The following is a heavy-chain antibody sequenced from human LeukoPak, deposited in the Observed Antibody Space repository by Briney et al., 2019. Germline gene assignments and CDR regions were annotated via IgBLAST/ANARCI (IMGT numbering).Heavy chain of an antibody. Sequence: SVKVSCKASGYPFTTYGISWVRQAPGQGLEWMGWISGYNGNRNNAQKLQGRVTMTTDTSTSTAYMELRSLRSDDTAVYYCARDGRYNLNYADYWGQGTLVTVSS. V-gene: IGHV1-18*01. CDR2: ISGYNGNR. D-gene: IGHD1-20*01. CDR1: GYPFTTYG. J-gene: IGHJ4*02. CDR3: ARDGRYNLNYADY.